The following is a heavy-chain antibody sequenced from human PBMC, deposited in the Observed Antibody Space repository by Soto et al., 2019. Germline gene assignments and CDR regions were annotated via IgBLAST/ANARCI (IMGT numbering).Heavy chain of an antibody. CDR1: GYTFTSYA. D-gene: IGHD3-22*01. V-gene: IGHV1-3*01. CDR2: INAGNGNT. Sequence: ASVKVSCKASGYTFTSYAMHWVRQAPGQRLEWMGWINAGNGNTKYSQKFQGRVTITRDTSASTAYMELSSLRSEDTAVYYCARVSVSGYYVWYFDLWGRGTLVTVSS. CDR3: ARVSVSGYYVWYFDL. J-gene: IGHJ2*01.